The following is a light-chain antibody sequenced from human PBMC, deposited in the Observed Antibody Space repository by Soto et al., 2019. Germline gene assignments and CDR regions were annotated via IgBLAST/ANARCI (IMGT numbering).Light chain of an antibody. CDR2: GAS. CDR1: QTVSSY. Sequence: IALTQSPSPLPFSPGEKATLSCRASQTVSSYLLWYQQKRGQAPRLLIYGASTRATGIPARFSGSGSGTESTLAISSLQSEDFAVYYCQQYNSLPPTFGGGTKVDIK. J-gene: IGKJ4*01. V-gene: IGKV3-15*01. CDR3: QQYNSLPPT.